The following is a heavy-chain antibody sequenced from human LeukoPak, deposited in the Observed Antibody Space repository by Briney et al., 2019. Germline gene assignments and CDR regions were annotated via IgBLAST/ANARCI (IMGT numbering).Heavy chain of an antibody. D-gene: IGHD6-6*01. V-gene: IGHV6-1*01. CDR2: TYYRSKWNT. J-gene: IGHJ6*02. Sequence: SQTLSLTCAISGDTVSSNTAAWNWIRQSPSRGLEWLGRTYYRSKWNTDYAASVQNRITINPDTSTNQFSLQLKSATPVDTAVYYCSRQRSTSTYYFGLDVWGQGATVTVSS. CDR3: SRQRSTSTYYFGLDV. CDR1: GDTVSSNTAA.